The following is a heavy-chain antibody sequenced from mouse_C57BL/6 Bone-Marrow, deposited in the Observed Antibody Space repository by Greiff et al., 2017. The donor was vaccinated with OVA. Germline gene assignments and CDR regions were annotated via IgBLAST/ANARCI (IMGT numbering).Heavy chain of an antibody. J-gene: IGHJ2*01. V-gene: IGHV5-17*01. Sequence: EVHLVESGGGLVKPGGSLKLSCAASGFTFSDYGMHWVRQAPEKGLEWVAYTSSGSSTIYYADTVKGRFTISRDNAKNTLFLQMTSLRSEDTAMYYCARNSNYFFDYWGQGTTLTVSS. CDR1: GFTFSDYG. CDR3: ARNSNYFFDY. D-gene: IGHD2-5*01. CDR2: TSSGSSTI.